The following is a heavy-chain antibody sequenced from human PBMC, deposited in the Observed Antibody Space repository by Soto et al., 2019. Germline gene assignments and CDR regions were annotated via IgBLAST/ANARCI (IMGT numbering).Heavy chain of an antibody. CDR3: ARPNTIFDSAFDI. CDR1: GYTFTSYY. Sequence: ASVKVSCKASGYTFTSYYMHWVRQAPGQGLEWMGWISAHNGKTDYAQKFQDRVTMTRNTSISTAYMELSSLRSEDTAVYYCARPNTIFDSAFDIWGQGTMVTVS. D-gene: IGHD3-3*01. V-gene: IGHV1-8*02. CDR2: ISAHNGKT. J-gene: IGHJ3*02.